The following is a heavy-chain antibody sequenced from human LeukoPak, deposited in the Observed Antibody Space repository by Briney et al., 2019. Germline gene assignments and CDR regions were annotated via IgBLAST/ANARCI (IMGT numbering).Heavy chain of an antibody. J-gene: IGHJ6*03. D-gene: IGHD2-15*01. CDR3: AGGLGYCSGGSCYRIGYYYYMDV. Sequence: PGXSLRLSCGAPGFTLSSYWMSWVRQAQGKGLEWAANIKQDGSEKYYVDSVKGRFTISRDNAKNSLYLQMNSLRAEDTAVYYCAGGLGYCSGGSCYRIGYYYYMDVWGKGTTVTVSS. V-gene: IGHV3-7*01. CDR1: GFTLSSYW. CDR2: IKQDGSEK.